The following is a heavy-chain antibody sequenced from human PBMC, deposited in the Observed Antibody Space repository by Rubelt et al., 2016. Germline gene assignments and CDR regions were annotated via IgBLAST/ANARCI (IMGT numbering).Heavy chain of an antibody. CDR1: GGSISSSSYY. CDR2: IYYSGST. V-gene: IGHV4-39*07. J-gene: IGHJ4*02. CDR3: ARDSTVTFDY. Sequence: QLQLQESGPGLVKPSETLSLTCTVSGGSISSSSYYWGWIRQPPGKGLEWIGSIYYSGSTYYNPSLKGGVPISVDRSKNQLSLRLSGVTAADTAVYYCARDSTVTFDYWGQGTLVTVSS. D-gene: IGHD4-17*01.